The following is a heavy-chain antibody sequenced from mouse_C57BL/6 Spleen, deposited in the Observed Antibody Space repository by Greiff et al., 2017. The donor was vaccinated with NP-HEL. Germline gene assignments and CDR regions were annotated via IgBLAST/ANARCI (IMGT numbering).Heavy chain of an antibody. CDR2: ISYDGSN. CDR3: ARVGELGYFDY. J-gene: IGHJ2*01. V-gene: IGHV3-6*01. D-gene: IGHD3-3*01. CDR1: GYSITSGYY. Sequence: EVKLEESGPGLVKPSQSLSLTCSVTGYSITSGYYWNWIRQFPGNKLEWMGYISYDGSNNYNPSLKNRISITRDTSKNQFFLKLNSVTTEDTATYYCARVGELGYFDYWGQGTTLTVSS.